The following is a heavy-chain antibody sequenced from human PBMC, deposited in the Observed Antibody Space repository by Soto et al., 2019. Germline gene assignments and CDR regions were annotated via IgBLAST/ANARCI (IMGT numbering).Heavy chain of an antibody. CDR1: GYTFTSYA. V-gene: IGHV1-3*01. Sequence: ASVKVSCKASGYTFTSYAMHWVRQAPGQRLEWMGWINAGNGNTKYSQKFQGRVTITRDTSASTAYMELSSLRSEDTAVYYCARFVQAPIKLYPRVGWFDPWGQGAVVTVSS. D-gene: IGHD2-2*02. CDR3: ARFVQAPIKLYPRVGWFDP. CDR2: INAGNGNT. J-gene: IGHJ5*02.